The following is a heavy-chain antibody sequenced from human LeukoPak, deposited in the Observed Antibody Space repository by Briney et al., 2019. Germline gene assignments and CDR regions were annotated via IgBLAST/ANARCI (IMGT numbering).Heavy chain of an antibody. Sequence: SQTLSLTCTVSGGSISSGDYYWSWIRQPPGKGLEWIGYIYYSGSTYYNPSLKSRVTMSVDTSKNQFSLKLSSVTAADTAVYYCARAYGDYVPFDYWGQGTLVTVSS. CDR2: IYYSGST. D-gene: IGHD4-17*01. V-gene: IGHV4-30-4*01. CDR3: ARAYGDYVPFDY. CDR1: GGSISSGDYY. J-gene: IGHJ4*02.